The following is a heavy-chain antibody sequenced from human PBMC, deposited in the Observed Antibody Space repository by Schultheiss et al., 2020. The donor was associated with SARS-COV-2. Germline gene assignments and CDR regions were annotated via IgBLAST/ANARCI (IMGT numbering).Heavy chain of an antibody. CDR1: GGSFSGYY. D-gene: IGHD6-19*01. Sequence: SETLSLTCAVYGGSFSGYYWSWIRQPPGKGLEWIGEINHSGSTNYNQSLKSRVTISVDTSKNQFSLKLSSVTAADTAVYYCARARYSSGWYKYYMDVWGKGTTVTVSS. CDR2: INHSGST. V-gene: IGHV4-34*01. J-gene: IGHJ6*03. CDR3: ARARYSSGWYKYYMDV.